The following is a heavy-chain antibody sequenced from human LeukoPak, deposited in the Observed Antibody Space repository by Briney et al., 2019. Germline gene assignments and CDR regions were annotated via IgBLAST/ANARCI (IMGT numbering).Heavy chain of an antibody. D-gene: IGHD4-17*01. V-gene: IGHV3-30*18. CDR2: ISYNGSKR. CDR3: ANTVTIFGTDAFDL. Sequence: GGSLGLPCAASGFTFSSYGMHWVRQAPGKGLEWVAIISYNGSKRYYADSVKGRFTISRDNSQNTLFLQMSSLRAEDTAVYYCANTVTIFGTDAFDLWGQGTVVTVSS. CDR1: GFTFSSYG. J-gene: IGHJ3*01.